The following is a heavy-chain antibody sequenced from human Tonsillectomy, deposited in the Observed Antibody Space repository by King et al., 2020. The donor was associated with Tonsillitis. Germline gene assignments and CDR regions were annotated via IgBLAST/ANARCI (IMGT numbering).Heavy chain of an antibody. CDR3: ARDGQLDY. J-gene: IGHJ4*02. CDR2: ISYDGNEK. Sequence: VQLVESGGGVVQPGRSLKLSCAASGFTFSSYAMHWVRQAPGKGLEWVAVISYDGNEKYYADSVKGRFTNSRDNSKNTLYLQVNSLRAEDTAVYYCARDGQLDYWGQGTLVTVSS. V-gene: IGHV3-30*01. CDR1: GFTFSSYA. D-gene: IGHD6-13*01.